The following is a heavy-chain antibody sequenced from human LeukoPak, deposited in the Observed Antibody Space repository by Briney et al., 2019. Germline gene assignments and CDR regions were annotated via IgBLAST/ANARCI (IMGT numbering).Heavy chain of an antibody. J-gene: IGHJ4*02. Sequence: ASVKVSCKVSGYTLTELYMHWVRQAPGKGLEWMGGFDPEDGETIYAQKFQGRVTMTEDTSTDTAYMELSSLRSEDTAVYYCATEELGYCSSTSCQRRFDYWGQGTLVTVSS. V-gene: IGHV1-24*01. CDR1: GYTLTELY. CDR2: FDPEDGET. D-gene: IGHD2-2*01. CDR3: ATEELGYCSSTSCQRRFDY.